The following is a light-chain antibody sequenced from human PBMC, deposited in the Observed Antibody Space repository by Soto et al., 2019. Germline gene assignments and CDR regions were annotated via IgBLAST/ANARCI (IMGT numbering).Light chain of an antibody. CDR2: DVS. J-gene: IGLJ1*01. CDR3: TSYTITSTYV. V-gene: IGLV2-14*03. CDR1: SSDVGGYHY. Sequence: QSALTQPASVSGSPGQSITISCTGTSSDVGGYHYVSWYQHHPGKAPKLMIYDVSNRPSGVSNRFSGSKSGNTASLTISGLQAEDEADYYCTSYTITSTYVFGTGNKVSVL.